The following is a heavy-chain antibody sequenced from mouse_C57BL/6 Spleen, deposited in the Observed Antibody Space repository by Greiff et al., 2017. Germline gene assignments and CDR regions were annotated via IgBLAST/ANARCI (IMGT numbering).Heavy chain of an antibody. CDR3: AREGGRPPFAY. CDR2: ISYDGSN. D-gene: IGHD1-2*01. CDR1: GYSITSGYY. V-gene: IGHV3-6*01. Sequence: EVKLQESGPGLVKPSQSLSLTCSVTGYSITSGYYWNWIRQFPGNKLEWMGYISYDGSNNYNPSLKNRISITRDTSKNQFFLKLNSVTTEDTATYYCAREGGRPPFAYWGQGTLVTVSA. J-gene: IGHJ3*01.